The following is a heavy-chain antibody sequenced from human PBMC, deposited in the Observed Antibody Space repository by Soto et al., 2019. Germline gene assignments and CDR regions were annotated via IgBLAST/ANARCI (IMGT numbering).Heavy chain of an antibody. CDR2: ISYDESNK. V-gene: IGHV3-30*18. CDR1: GFTFRSYG. J-gene: IGHJ4*02. Sequence: GGSLRLSCAASGFTFRSYGMHWVRQAPGKGLEWVAAISYDESNKFYGDSLKGRFTISRDNFKNMLYLQMSSLRAEDTALYYCVKDEGSSRPFDYWGQGTLVTVSS. D-gene: IGHD1-26*01. CDR3: VKDEGSSRPFDY.